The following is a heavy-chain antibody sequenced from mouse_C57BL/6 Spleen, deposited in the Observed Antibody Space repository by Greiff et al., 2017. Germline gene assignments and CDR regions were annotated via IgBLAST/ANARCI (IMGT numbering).Heavy chain of an antibody. J-gene: IGHJ3*01. Sequence: VQLQQSGPELVKPGASVKIPCKASGYTFTDYNMDWVKQSHGKSLEWIGDINPNNGGTIYNQKFKGKATLTVDKSSSTAYMELSSLTSDDTAVYYCARSTYDGSSPFAYWGQGTLVTVSA. CDR1: GYTFTDYN. CDR3: ARSTYDGSSPFAY. CDR2: INPNNGGT. D-gene: IGHD1-1*01. V-gene: IGHV1-18*01.